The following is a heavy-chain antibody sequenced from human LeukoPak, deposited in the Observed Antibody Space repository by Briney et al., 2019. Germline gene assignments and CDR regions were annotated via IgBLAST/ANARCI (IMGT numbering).Heavy chain of an antibody. CDR3: AKDGAVAAAGTSTGYMDV. D-gene: IGHD6-13*01. V-gene: IGHV3-23*01. CDR1: GFTFSSNA. Sequence: GGSLRLSCAASGFTFSSNAMTWVRQAPGKGLEWVSAIHGSDDNTHYADSVKGRFTISRDKSKNTLYLQMNSLRAEDTAVYYCAKDGAVAAAGTSTGYMDVWGKGTTVTISS. CDR2: IHGSDDNT. J-gene: IGHJ6*03.